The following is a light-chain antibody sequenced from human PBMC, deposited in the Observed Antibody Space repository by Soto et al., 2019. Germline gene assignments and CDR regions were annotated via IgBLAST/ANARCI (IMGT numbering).Light chain of an antibody. CDR2: GAS. CDR1: QSISSSS. Sequence: EIVLTQSPGTLSLSAGERATLSCRASQSISSSSLSWYQQKPGQAPRLLIYGASTRATGIPERFSGSGSGTDFSLTINRLEPEDFAMYYCLQFDVSPLYTFGQETKVDIK. CDR3: LQFDVSPLYT. V-gene: IGKV3-20*01. J-gene: IGKJ2*01.